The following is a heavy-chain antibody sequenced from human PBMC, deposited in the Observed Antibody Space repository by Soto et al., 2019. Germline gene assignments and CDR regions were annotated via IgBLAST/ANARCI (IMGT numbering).Heavy chain of an antibody. V-gene: IGHV1-18*01. CDR2: ISAYNGNT. CDR3: ARDRVRMGYAPPYYGMDV. Sequence: ASVKVSCKASGYTFTSYGISWVRQAPGQGLEWMGWISAYNGNTNYAQKLQGRVTMTTDTSTSTAYMELRSLRSDDTAVYYCARDRVRMGYAPPYYGMDVWGQWTTVTVSS. J-gene: IGHJ6*02. CDR1: GYTFTSYG. D-gene: IGHD2-8*01.